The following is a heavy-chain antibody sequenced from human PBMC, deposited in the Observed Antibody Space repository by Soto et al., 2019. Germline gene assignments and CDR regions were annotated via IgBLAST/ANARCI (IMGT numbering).Heavy chain of an antibody. D-gene: IGHD2-2*01. V-gene: IGHV1-8*01. CDR3: ARRAVPAAIQTPWYNWFDP. CDR1: GYTFTSYD. CDR2: MNPNSGNT. Sequence: GASVKVSCKASGYTFTSYDINWVRQATGQGLEWMGWMNPNSGNTGYAQKFQGRVTMTRNTSISTAYMELSSLRSEDTAVYYCARRAVPAAIQTPWYNWFDPWGQGTLVTVSS. J-gene: IGHJ5*02.